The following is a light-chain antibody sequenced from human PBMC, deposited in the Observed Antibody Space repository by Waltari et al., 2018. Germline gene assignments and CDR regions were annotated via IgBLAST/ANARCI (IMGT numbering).Light chain of an antibody. J-gene: IGKJ4*01. Sequence: VVLTQSPVTLSLSPGETATLSCRASPTLGTYLAWYQHQLGQSPRLLIYDASTRATGIPARFSGSGSGTDFTLTISGLEAEDSAFYYCQQRYNWPPLTFGGGTKVQTK. CDR2: DAS. V-gene: IGKV3-11*01. CDR3: QQRYNWPPLT. CDR1: PTLGTY.